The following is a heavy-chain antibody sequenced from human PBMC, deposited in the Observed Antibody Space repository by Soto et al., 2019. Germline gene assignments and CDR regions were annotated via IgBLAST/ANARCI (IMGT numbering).Heavy chain of an antibody. V-gene: IGHV1-18*01. CDR3: GRDLYQSVFYYGMDV. J-gene: IGHJ6*02. CDR2: ISTYNGNT. CDR1: GYTFTSYG. D-gene: IGHD2-2*01. Sequence: QVQVMQSGAEVKKPGASVKVSCKASGYTFTSYGISWVRQAPGRGLEWMGWISTYNGNTNYAQKLQGRVTMTTDTSTSTAYMELRSLRSDDTAVYYCGRDLYQSVFYYGMDVWGQGTTVTVSS.